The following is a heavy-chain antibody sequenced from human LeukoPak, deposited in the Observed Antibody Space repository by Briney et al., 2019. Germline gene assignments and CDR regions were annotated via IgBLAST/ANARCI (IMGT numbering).Heavy chain of an antibody. J-gene: IGHJ3*02. CDR3: ARDARSSSPRKFDI. D-gene: IGHD6-13*01. Sequence: GGSLRLSCAASGFTVSSNYMSWVRQAPGKGLEWVSVIYSGSSTYYADSVKGRFTISRDNSKNTLYLQMNSLRAEDTAVYYCARDARSSSPRKFDIWGQGTMVTVSS. V-gene: IGHV3-66*02. CDR2: IYSGSST. CDR1: GFTVSSNY.